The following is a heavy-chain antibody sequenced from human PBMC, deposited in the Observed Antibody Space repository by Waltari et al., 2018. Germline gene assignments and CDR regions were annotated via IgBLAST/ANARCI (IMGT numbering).Heavy chain of an antibody. D-gene: IGHD3-22*01. CDR3: ARTRILYYYDSSGYPDY. CDR2: IYHSGST. CDR1: GGSISSGGYY. Sequence: QVQLQESGPGLVKPSQTLSLTCTVSGGSISSGGYYWRWLRQPPGKGLEWIGYIYHSGSTYYNPSLKSRVTISVDRSKNQFSLKLSSVTAADTAVYYCARTRILYYYDSSGYPDYWGQGTLVTVSS. J-gene: IGHJ4*02. V-gene: IGHV4-30-2*01.